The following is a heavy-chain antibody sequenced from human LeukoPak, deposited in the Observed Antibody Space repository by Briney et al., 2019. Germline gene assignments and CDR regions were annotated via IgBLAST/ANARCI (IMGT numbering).Heavy chain of an antibody. V-gene: IGHV4-39*01. CDR2: IYYSGTT. Sequence: SETLSLTCTVSGGSISSSTYFWGWIRQPPGKGLEWLGIIYYSGTTYYNPSLKSRVTISVDTSKNQFSLKLSSVTAADTAVYYCARGLQWGIKSKPAPFDYWGQGTLVTVSS. D-gene: IGHD1-26*01. J-gene: IGHJ4*02. CDR3: ARGLQWGIKSKPAPFDY. CDR1: GGSISSSTYF.